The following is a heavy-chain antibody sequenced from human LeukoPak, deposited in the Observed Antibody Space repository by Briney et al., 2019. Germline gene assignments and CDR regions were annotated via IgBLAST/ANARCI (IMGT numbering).Heavy chain of an antibody. CDR3: ARHGTCSRARCDRFIDY. J-gene: IGHJ4*02. CDR1: GGSVFSSSDY. CDR2: VFYSGTT. D-gene: IGHD2/OR15-2a*01. V-gene: IGHV4-39*01. Sequence: RPSETLSLTCNVSGGSVFSSSDYWAWVRQPPGMGLEWIGSVFYSGTTYYSPSLKSRVTISVDTSKNQFFLKMNSVTAADTAVYYCARHGTCSRARCDRFIDYWGQGTLVTVSS.